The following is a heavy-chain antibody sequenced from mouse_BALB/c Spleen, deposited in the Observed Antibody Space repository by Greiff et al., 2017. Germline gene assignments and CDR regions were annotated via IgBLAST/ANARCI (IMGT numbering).Heavy chain of an antibody. CDR1: GFTFTDYY. Sequence: DVQLVESGGGLVQPGGSLRLSCATSGFTFTDYYMSWVRQPPGKALEWLGFIRNKANGYTTEYSASVKGRFTISRDNSQSILYLQMNTLRAEDSATYYCARDKTGYFDYWGQGTTLTVSS. CDR2: IRNKANGYTT. V-gene: IGHV7-3*02. CDR3: ARDKTGYFDY. D-gene: IGHD4-1*01. J-gene: IGHJ2*01.